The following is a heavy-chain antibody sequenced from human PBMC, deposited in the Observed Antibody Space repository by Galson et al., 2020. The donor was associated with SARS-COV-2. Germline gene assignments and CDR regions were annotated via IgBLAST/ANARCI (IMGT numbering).Heavy chain of an antibody. V-gene: IGHV4-38-2*02. D-gene: IGHD3-10*01. CDR3: ARDGYASGSVDY. CDR2: FYHGGST. Sequence: SETLSLTCTVSGYPISSGYYWGWIRQSPGKGLEWIGNFYHGGSTYHSPSLRRRVTISVDTSKNQFSLKLSSVTAADTAVYFCARDGYASGSVDYWGQGTPVTVSS. CDR1: GYPISSGYY. J-gene: IGHJ4*02.